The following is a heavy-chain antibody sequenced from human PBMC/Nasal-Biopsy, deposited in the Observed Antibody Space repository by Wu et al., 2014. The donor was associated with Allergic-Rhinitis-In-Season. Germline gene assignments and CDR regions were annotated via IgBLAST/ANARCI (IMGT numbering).Heavy chain of an antibody. CDR1: GDSISSNTYF. V-gene: IGHV4-61*01. J-gene: IGHJ4*01. D-gene: IGHD2-8*01. CDR3: ARSRGLSPNPHYLDY. CDR2: IYHSGRT. Sequence: TLSLTCSVSGDSISSNTYFWSWIRQAPGKGLEWIGYIYHSGRTKYNPSLNSRVTISLDTSTKQFSLKLNSVTAADTAVYYCARSRGLSPNPHYLDYWGHGTLVSVSS.